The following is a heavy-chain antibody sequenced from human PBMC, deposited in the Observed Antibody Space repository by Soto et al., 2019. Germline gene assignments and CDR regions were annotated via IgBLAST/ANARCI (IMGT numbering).Heavy chain of an antibody. Sequence: GGSLRLSCAASGFSFSSYTMSGGRQAPGTGLEWVSAISGGGGSTYYADSVKGRFTISRDNSKNPLYLQMNSLRAEDTAVYYCAQDPFYYDSSVFDYWGQGTLVTVSS. CDR2: ISGGGGST. V-gene: IGHV3-23*01. D-gene: IGHD3-22*01. CDR3: AQDPFYYDSSVFDY. CDR1: GFSFSSYT. J-gene: IGHJ4*02.